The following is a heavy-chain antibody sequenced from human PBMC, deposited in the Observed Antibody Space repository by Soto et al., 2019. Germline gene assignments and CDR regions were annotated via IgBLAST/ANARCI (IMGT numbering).Heavy chain of an antibody. CDR1: GYTFIAYF. J-gene: IGHJ5*02. D-gene: IGHD6-6*01. Sequence: ASVKVSCKASGYTFIAYFMHWVRQAPGQGLEWMGVINPSRGTTTYAQKFQDRVTMTRDTSASTVYMELSSLRSEDTAMYYCARSYISSSYWFDPWGQGTLVTVSS. V-gene: IGHV1-46*03. CDR3: ARSYISSSYWFDP. CDR2: INPSRGTT.